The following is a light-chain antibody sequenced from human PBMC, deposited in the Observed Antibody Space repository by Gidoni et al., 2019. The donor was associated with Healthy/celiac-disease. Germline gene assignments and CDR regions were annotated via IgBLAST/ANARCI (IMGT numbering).Light chain of an antibody. V-gene: IGKV3-11*01. CDR1: QSVSSY. Sequence: EIVLTQSPATLSLSPGDRATLSCRASQSVSSYLAWYQQKPGQAPRLLIYDASNRATGIPARFSGSGSGTDFTLTISSLEPEDFAVYYCQQRSNWSITFGQXTRLEIK. CDR2: DAS. J-gene: IGKJ5*01. CDR3: QQRSNWSIT.